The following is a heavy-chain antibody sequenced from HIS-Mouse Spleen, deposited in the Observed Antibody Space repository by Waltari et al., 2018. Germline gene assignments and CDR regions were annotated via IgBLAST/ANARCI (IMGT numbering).Heavy chain of an antibody. CDR1: GGSISSYY. CDR2: IYYSGST. V-gene: IGHV4-59*01. J-gene: IGHJ2*01. Sequence: QVQLQESGPGLVKPSETLSLTCTVSGGSISSYYWSWIRQPPGKGLEWIGYIYYSGSTNYTPSLKRRVTISVDTSKNQFSLKLRSVTAADTAVYYCARASRDLLLPRYFDLWGRGTLVTVSS. CDR3: ARASRDLLLPRYFDL.